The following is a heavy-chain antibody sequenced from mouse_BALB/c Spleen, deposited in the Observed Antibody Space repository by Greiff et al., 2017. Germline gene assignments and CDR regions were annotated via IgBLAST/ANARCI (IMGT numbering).Heavy chain of an antibody. Sequence: VKLQESGAELVRPGVSVKISCKGSGYTFTDYAMHWVKQSHAKSLEWIGVISTYYGDASYNQKFKGKATMTVDKSSSTAYMELARLTSEDSAIYYCAREGMDYWGQGTSVTVSS. CDR1: GYTFTDYA. CDR3: AREGMDY. CDR2: ISTYYGDA. V-gene: IGHV1S137*01. J-gene: IGHJ4*01.